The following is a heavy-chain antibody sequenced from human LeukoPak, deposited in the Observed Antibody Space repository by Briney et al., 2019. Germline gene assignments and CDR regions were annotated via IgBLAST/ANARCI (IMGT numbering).Heavy chain of an antibody. CDR1: GYTLTELS. Sequence: GASVKVSCKVSGYTLTELSMHWVRQMPGRGLEWMGIIYPGDSNTRYSPSFQGQVTISADKSISTAYLQWSSLKASDTAMYYCARGVGATTYFDYWGQGTLVTVSS. CDR3: ARGVGATTYFDY. J-gene: IGHJ4*02. D-gene: IGHD1-26*01. CDR2: IYPGDSNT. V-gene: IGHV5-51*01.